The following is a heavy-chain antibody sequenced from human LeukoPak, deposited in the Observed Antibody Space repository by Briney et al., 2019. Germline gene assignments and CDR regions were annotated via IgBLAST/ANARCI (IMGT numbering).Heavy chain of an antibody. CDR2: IYYSGYT. V-gene: IGHV4-59*01. CDR3: ARTTMVRGTYYMDV. Sequence: SETLSLTCTVSGVSISSYYWSWIRQPPGKGLEWIGYIYYSGYTNYNPSLESRVTISVDTSKNQFSLKLSSVTAADTAVYYCARTTMVRGTYYMDVWGKGTTVTISS. J-gene: IGHJ6*03. D-gene: IGHD3-10*01. CDR1: GVSISSYY.